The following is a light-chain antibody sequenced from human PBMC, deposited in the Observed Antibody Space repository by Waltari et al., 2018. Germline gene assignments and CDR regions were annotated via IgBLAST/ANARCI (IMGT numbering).Light chain of an antibody. CDR3: AAWDDSLSGAV. Sequence: QSVLTQPPSASGTPGQRVTISCSGSSSNIGSNFVYWYHQPPGTAPKLRIYANDQRPSGVPDRFSGSKSGTSASLAISGLRSEDEADYYCAAWDDSLSGAVFGGGTQLTVL. CDR1: SSNIGSNF. V-gene: IGLV1-47*01. J-gene: IGLJ7*01. CDR2: AND.